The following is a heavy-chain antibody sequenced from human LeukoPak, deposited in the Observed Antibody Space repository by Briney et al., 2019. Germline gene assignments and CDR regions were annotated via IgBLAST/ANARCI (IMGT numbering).Heavy chain of an antibody. J-gene: IGHJ5*02. V-gene: IGHV3-73*01. Sequence: PGGSLRLSCAASGFTFSGSAMHWVRQASGKGLEWVGRIRSKANSYATAYAASVKGRFTISRDNSKNTLYLQMNSLRAEDTAVYYCARGGAAGRVWFDPWGQGTLVTVSS. CDR2: IRSKANSYAT. CDR1: GFTFSGSA. D-gene: IGHD6-13*01. CDR3: ARGGAAGRVWFDP.